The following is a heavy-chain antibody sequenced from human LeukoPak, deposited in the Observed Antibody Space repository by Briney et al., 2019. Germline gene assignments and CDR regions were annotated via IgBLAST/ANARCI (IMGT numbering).Heavy chain of an antibody. J-gene: IGHJ4*02. CDR1: GFTFSSYG. Sequence: PWGSLRLSCAASGFTFSSYGMHWVRQAPGKGLEWVAVISYDGSNKYYADSVKGRFTISRDNSKNTLYLQMNSLRAEDTAVYYCAKDGSSWIMTTFGEFDYWGQGTLVTVSS. V-gene: IGHV3-30*18. D-gene: IGHD3-16*01. CDR2: ISYDGSNK. CDR3: AKDGSSWIMTTFGEFDY.